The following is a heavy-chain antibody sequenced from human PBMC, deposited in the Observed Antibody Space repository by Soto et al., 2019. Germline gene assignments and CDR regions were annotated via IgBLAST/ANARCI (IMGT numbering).Heavy chain of an antibody. D-gene: IGHD2-2*01. CDR3: AKSFCSSSSCFFLWVDP. CDR1: GFDFSSYA. Sequence: PGGSLRLSCAASGFDFSSYAMSWVRQAPGKGLECISLISGTGVPTLYAESVKGRFSVSRDNSKDTLFLEMNNLGVDDTAMYYCAKSFCSSSSCFFLWVDPWCPGTLVTGSS. J-gene: IGHJ5*02. V-gene: IGHV3-23*01. CDR2: ISGTGVPT.